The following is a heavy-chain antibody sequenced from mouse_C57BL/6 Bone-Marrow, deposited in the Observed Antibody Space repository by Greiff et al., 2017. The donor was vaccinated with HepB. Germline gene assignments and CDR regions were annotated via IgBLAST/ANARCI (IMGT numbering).Heavy chain of an antibody. CDR3: TRGGLWFAY. J-gene: IGHJ3*01. CDR1: GFTFSSYA. Sequence: EVQLQESGEGLVKPGGSLKLSCAASGFTFSSYAMSWVRQTPEKRLEWVAYISSGGDYIYYADTVKGRFPLSRDNARNTLYLQMSSLKSEDTAMYYCTRGGLWFAYWGQGTLVTVSA. V-gene: IGHV5-9-1*02. CDR2: ISSGGDYI.